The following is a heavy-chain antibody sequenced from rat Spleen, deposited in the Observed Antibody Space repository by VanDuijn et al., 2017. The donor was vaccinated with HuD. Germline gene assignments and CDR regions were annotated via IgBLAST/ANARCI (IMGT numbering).Heavy chain of an antibody. CDR2: INKDSSVK. J-gene: IGHJ2*01. V-gene: IGHV4-2*01. CDR3: GREERGGDY. Sequence: EVKLVESGGGLVQPGRSLKLSCAASGFNFNDYWMGWVRQAPGKGLEWIGEINKDSSVKKFIPSLKDKITISRDNAQNTLYLKMSKRGSEDTAIYYCGREERGGDYWGQGVMVTVSS. CDR1: GFNFNDYW.